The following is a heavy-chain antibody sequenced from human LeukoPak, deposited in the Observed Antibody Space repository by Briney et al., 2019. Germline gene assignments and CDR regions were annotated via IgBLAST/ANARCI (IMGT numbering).Heavy chain of an antibody. V-gene: IGHV4-4*07. Sequence: SETLSLTCTVSGASINTYYWSWIRQPAGKGLEWIGRIYADVATNYNSSLKSRVTMSVDTSKNQFSLKLDSLTAADTAVYYCAKVGNNYVFDSWGQGTLVTVSP. CDR3: AKVGNNYVFDS. CDR2: IYADVAT. CDR1: GASINTYY. D-gene: IGHD1/OR15-1a*01. J-gene: IGHJ4*02.